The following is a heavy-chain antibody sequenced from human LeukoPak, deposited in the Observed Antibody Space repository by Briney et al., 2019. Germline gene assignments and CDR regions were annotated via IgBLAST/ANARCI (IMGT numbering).Heavy chain of an antibody. V-gene: IGHV4-38-2*01. CDR1: GYSISSGYY. J-gene: IGHJ4*02. CDR2: IYHSGST. D-gene: IGHD2-2*01. Sequence: PSETLSLTCAVSGYSISSGYYWGWIRPPPGKGLEWIGSIYHSGSTYHNPSLKSRVTISVDTSKNQFSLKLSSVTAADTAVYYCARHDNRCSSTSCSPNFDYWGQGTLVTVSS. CDR3: ARHDNRCSSTSCSPNFDY.